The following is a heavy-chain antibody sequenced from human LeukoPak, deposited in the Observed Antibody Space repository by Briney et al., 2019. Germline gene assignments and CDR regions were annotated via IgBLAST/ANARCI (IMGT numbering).Heavy chain of an antibody. CDR2: ISAYNGNT. CDR1: GYTFTSYG. J-gene: IGHJ4*02. V-gene: IGHV1-18*01. Sequence: ASVKVSCKASGYTFTSYGISWVRQAPGQGLEWIGWISAYNGNTDYAQNLHGRVTMTTDTSTNTAYVELGSLTSDDTAVYYCARVGSYCTSSTCFDYWGQGTLVTVSS. CDR3: ARVGSYCTSSTCFDY. D-gene: IGHD2-2*01.